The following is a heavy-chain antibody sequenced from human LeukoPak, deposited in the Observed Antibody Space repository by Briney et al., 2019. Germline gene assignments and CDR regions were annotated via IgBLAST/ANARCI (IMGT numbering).Heavy chain of an antibody. CDR3: ARAFPPLRTSAAGDY. CDR1: GFSFSDYD. J-gene: IGHJ4*02. CDR2: ISGSSSHR. Sequence: AGGSLRLSCTASGFSFSDYDMNWVRQAPGKGLEWVSSISGSSSHRYYADSAKGRFTISRDNAKNSLYLQINRLRAEDTAVYYCARAFPPLRTSAAGDYWGQGTLVTVSS. V-gene: IGHV3-21*06. D-gene: IGHD6-25*01.